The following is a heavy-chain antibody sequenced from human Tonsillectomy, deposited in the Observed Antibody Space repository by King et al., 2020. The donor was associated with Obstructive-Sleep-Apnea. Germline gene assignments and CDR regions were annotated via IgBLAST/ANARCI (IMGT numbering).Heavy chain of an antibody. D-gene: IGHD2-2*01. CDR1: GFTFSSYA. CDR3: ANAGGDIVVVPAVDFDY. Sequence: VQLLESGGGLVQPGGSLRLSCAASGFTFSSYAMSWVRQAPGKGLEWVSAISGSGGSTYYADSVKGRFTISRDNSKNTLYLQMNSLRAEDTAVYYCANAGGDIVVVPAVDFDYWGHGTLVTVSS. V-gene: IGHV3-23*01. J-gene: IGHJ4*01. CDR2: ISGSGGST.